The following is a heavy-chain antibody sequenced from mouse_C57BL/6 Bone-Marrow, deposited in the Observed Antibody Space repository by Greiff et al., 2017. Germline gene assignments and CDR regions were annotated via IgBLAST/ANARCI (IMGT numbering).Heavy chain of an antibody. CDR3: VREGCYDAWFAY. Sequence: EVQGVESGGGLVQPKGSLKLSCAASGFTFNTYAMHWVRQAPGKGLEWVARIRSKSSNYATYYADSVKDRFTISRDDSQSMLYLQMNNLKTEDTAMYYCVREGCYDAWFAYWGQGTLVTVSA. D-gene: IGHD2-3*01. CDR2: IRSKSSNYAT. CDR1: GFTFNTYA. V-gene: IGHV10-3*01. J-gene: IGHJ3*01.